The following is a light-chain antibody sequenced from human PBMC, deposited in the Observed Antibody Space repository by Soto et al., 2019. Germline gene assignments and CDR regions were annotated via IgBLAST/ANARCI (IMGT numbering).Light chain of an antibody. CDR2: DAS. J-gene: IGKJ1*01. V-gene: IGKV1-5*01. CDR1: QSISSG. Sequence: DIQMTQSPSTLSASVGDRVTITCRASQSISSGLAWYQQKPGKAPKLLIYDASSLESGVPSRFSGSGSGTEFTLTISSLQPDDFATYYCQQYNSYSPWTCGQGTKVDIK. CDR3: QQYNSYSPWT.